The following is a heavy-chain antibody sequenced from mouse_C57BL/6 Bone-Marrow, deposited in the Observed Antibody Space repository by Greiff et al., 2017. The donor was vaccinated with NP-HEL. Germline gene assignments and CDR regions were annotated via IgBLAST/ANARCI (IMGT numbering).Heavy chain of an antibody. D-gene: IGHD2-3*01. CDR3: ARARDGYYTWFAY. J-gene: IGHJ3*01. Sequence: EVQLVESGGGLVKPGGSLKLSCAASGFTFSSYAMSWVRQTPEKRLEWVATISDGGSYTYSPDNVKGRFTISRDNAKNNLYLQMSHLKSEDTAMYYCARARDGYYTWFAYWGQGTLVTVSA. V-gene: IGHV5-4*01. CDR1: GFTFSSYA. CDR2: ISDGGSYT.